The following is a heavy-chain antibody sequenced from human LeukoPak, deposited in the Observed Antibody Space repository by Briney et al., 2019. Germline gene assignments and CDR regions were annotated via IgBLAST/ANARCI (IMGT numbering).Heavy chain of an antibody. CDR3: ARPGGRSGLAEYFQY. CDR1: GGAFSTYY. V-gene: IGHV4-34*01. D-gene: IGHD6-19*01. CDR2: INHSGST. Sequence: ETSETLSLTCAVYGGAFSTYYWSWIRQPPGKGLEGGGEINHSGSTNYNPSLKSRVTISIDTSKNQFSLKLTSVTAADTAVYYCARPGGRSGLAEYFQYWGQGTLVTVSS. J-gene: IGHJ1*01.